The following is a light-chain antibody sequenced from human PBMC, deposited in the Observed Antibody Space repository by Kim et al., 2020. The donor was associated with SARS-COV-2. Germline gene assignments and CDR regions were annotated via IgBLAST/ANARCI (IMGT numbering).Light chain of an antibody. CDR2: GAS. CDR1: QDIGND. CDR3: LQDYNYPLT. V-gene: IGKV1-6*01. Sequence: AIQMTQSPSSLSASVGDRVTITCRASQDIGNDLGWYLQKPGRAPKLLIYGASSLQSGVPSRFSGSGSGTDFTLTVSSLQPEDFATYYCLQDYNYPLTFGGGTKLEI. J-gene: IGKJ4*01.